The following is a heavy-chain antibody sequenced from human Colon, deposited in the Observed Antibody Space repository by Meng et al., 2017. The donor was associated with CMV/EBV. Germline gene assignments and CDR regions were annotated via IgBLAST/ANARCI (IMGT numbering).Heavy chain of an antibody. D-gene: IGHD6-19*01. CDR1: GGSFNGHY. Sequence: GSLRLSCAVSGGSFNGHYWSWVRQSPGKGLEWIGEITHSERTNYNPSLKSRLTIEVDTSRNQFSLKLTSVSAADTAMYYCAREASGWSTGIDYWGQGTLVTVSS. V-gene: IGHV4-34*01. CDR3: AREASGWSTGIDY. CDR2: ITHSERT. J-gene: IGHJ4*02.